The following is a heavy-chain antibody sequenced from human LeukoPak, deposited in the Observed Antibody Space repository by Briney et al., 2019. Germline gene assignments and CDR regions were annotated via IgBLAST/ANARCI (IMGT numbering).Heavy chain of an antibody. Sequence: KSSETLSLTCTVSGGSISSYYWSWIRQPPGKGLEWIGYIYYSGSTNYNPSLKSRVTISVDTSKNQFSLKLSSVTAADTAVYYCARVFLPERGDYWGQGTLVTVSS. J-gene: IGHJ4*02. CDR3: ARVFLPERGDY. CDR1: GGSISSYY. D-gene: IGHD1-1*01. V-gene: IGHV4-59*01. CDR2: IYYSGST.